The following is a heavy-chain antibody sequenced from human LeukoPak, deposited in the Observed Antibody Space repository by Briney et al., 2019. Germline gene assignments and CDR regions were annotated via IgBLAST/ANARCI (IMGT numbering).Heavy chain of an antibody. J-gene: IGHJ4*02. D-gene: IGHD2-2*01. CDR3: AKVTSRIVGLVDY. Sequence: SGGSLRLSCAASGFTVSSNYMSWVRQAPGKGLEWVSVIYSGGSTYYADSVKGRFTISRDNSKNTLYLQMNSLRAEDTAVYYCAKVTSRIVGLVDYWGQGTLVTVSS. CDR2: IYSGGST. V-gene: IGHV3-53*01. CDR1: GFTVSSNY.